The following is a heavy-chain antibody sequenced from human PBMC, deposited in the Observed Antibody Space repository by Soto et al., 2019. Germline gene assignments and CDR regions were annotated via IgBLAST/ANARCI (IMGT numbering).Heavy chain of an antibody. CDR3: AKDKDVAAAPEYNWFDP. J-gene: IGHJ5*02. CDR2: ISWNSGSI. CDR1: GFTFDDYA. V-gene: IGHV3-9*01. Sequence: GGSLRLSCAASGFTFDDYAMHWVRQAPGKGLEWVSGISWNSGSIGYADSVKGRFTISRDNAKNSLYLQMNSLRAEDTALYYCAKDKDVAAAPEYNWFDPWGQGTLVTVSS. D-gene: IGHD6-13*01.